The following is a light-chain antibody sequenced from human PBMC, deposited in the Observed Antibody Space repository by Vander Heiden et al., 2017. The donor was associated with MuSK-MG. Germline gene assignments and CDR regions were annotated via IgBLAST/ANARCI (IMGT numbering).Light chain of an antibody. Sequence: EIVFTQSPATLSLSPGERATLSCRASQSVSSYLAWYQQKPGQAPRLLIYDASNRATGIPARFSGSGSGTDFTLTISSLEPEDFAVYYCQQRSNWPITFGQGTQMEIK. V-gene: IGKV3-11*01. CDR2: DAS. CDR3: QQRSNWPIT. CDR1: QSVSSY. J-gene: IGKJ5*01.